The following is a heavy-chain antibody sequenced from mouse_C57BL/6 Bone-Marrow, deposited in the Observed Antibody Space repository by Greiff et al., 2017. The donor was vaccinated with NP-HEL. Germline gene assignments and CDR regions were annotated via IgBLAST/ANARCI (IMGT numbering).Heavy chain of an antibody. Sequence: EVMLVESGGDLVKPGGSLKLSCAASGFTFSSYGMSWVRQTPDKRLEWVATISSGGSYTYYPDSVKGRFTISRDNAKNTLYLQMSSLKSEDTAMYYCARRPVVATNYYAMDYWGQGTSVTVSS. V-gene: IGHV5-6*02. CDR3: ARRPVVATNYYAMDY. CDR2: ISSGGSYT. J-gene: IGHJ4*01. CDR1: GFTFSSYG. D-gene: IGHD1-1*01.